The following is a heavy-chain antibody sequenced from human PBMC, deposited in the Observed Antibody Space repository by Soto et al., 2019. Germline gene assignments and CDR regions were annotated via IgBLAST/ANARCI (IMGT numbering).Heavy chain of an antibody. J-gene: IGHJ4*02. CDR2: INHSGST. CDR3: ARGLQILVVAATRPLCYIDY. V-gene: IGHV4-34*01. CDR1: GGSFSGYY. Sequence: ASETLSLTCAVYGGSFSGYYWSWIRQPPGKGLEWIGEINHSGSTNYNPSLKSRVTISVDTSKNQFSLKPSSVTAADTAVYYCARGLQILVVAATRPLCYIDYSCQRTLLSLSS. D-gene: IGHD2-15*01.